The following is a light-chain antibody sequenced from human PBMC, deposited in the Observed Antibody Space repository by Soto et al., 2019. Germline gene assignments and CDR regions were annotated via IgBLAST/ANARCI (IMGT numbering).Light chain of an antibody. CDR3: QLYDSYSYT. Sequence: DLQMTQSPSTLSASVGDKVTITCRASQSISSWLAWYQQKPGKAPKLLIKKASTLESGVPSRFSGSGSGTEFTLTISSLQPDDFATYYCQLYDSYSYTFGQGTKLEIK. J-gene: IGKJ2*01. CDR2: KAS. V-gene: IGKV1-5*03. CDR1: QSISSW.